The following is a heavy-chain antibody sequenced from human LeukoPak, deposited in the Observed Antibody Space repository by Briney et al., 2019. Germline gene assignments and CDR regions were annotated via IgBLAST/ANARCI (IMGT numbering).Heavy chain of an antibody. CDR1: GGSISSSY. CDR2: IFYSGST. J-gene: IGHJ4*02. D-gene: IGHD2-15*01. Sequence: SETLSLTCTVSGGSISSSYWSWIRQPPGKGLEWIGYIFYSGSTKYNPSLKSQVTISQDTSKNQFSLKLSSVTAADTAVYYCARHAGCSGASCYSGFPDYWGQGTLVTVSA. V-gene: IGHV4-59*08. CDR3: ARHAGCSGASCYSGFPDY.